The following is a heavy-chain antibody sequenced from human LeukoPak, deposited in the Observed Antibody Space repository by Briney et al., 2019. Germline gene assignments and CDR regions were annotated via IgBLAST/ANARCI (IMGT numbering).Heavy chain of an antibody. D-gene: IGHD3-22*01. V-gene: IGHV1-24*01. J-gene: IGHJ4*02. Sequence: ASVKVSCKVSGYTLTELSMHWVRQAPGKGLEWMGGFDPEDGETIYAQKFQGRVTMTEDTSTDTAYMELSSLRSEDTAVYYCATRTPYYYDSRGYYFHFDYWGQGTLVTVSS. CDR1: GYTLTELS. CDR3: ATRTPYYYDSRGYYFHFDY. CDR2: FDPEDGET.